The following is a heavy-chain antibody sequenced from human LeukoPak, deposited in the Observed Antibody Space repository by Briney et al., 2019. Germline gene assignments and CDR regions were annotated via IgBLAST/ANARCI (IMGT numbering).Heavy chain of an antibody. CDR2: IYHSGST. D-gene: IGHD3-22*01. J-gene: IGHJ4*02. Sequence: SETLSLTCTVSGGSISSYYWSWIRQPPGKGLEWIGCIYHSGSTYYNPSLKSRVTISVDRSKNQFSLKLSSVTAADTAVYYCASGDGSGYYPSSADYWGQGTLVTVSS. CDR3: ASGDGSGYYPSSADY. V-gene: IGHV4-59*12. CDR1: GGSISSYY.